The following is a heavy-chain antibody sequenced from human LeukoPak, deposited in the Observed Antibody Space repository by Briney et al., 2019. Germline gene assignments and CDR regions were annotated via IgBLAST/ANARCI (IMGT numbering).Heavy chain of an antibody. Sequence: PGGSLRLSCAASGFTFSSYGMSWVRQAPGKGLEWVSAISGSGGSTYYADSGKGRFTISRDNSKNTLYLQMNSLRAEDTAVYYCAKDQRGKTLEGTLGGYSYGQDYWGQGTLVTVSS. CDR1: GFTFSSYG. D-gene: IGHD5-18*01. CDR2: ISGSGGST. J-gene: IGHJ4*02. CDR3: AKDQRGKTLEGTLGGYSYGQDY. V-gene: IGHV3-23*01.